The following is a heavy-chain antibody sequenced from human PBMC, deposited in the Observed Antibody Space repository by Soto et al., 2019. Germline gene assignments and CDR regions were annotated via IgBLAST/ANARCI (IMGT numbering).Heavy chain of an antibody. J-gene: IGHJ6*02. V-gene: IGHV4-34*01. CDR1: GGSFSGYY. D-gene: IGHD3-3*01. CDR2: INHSGST. Sequence: SETLSLTCAFYGGSFSGYYWSWIRQPPGKGLEWIGEINHSGSTNYNPSLKSRVTISVDMSKKQFSLKLSSVTAADTAVYYCARVSVRYYDFWSGYSSDYYYGMDVWGQGTTVTVSS. CDR3: ARVSVRYYDFWSGYSSDYYYGMDV.